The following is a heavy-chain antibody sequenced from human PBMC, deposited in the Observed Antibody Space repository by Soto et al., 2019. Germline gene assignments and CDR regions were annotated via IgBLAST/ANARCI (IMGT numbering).Heavy chain of an antibody. CDR1: GYTFSAYT. Sequence: QAQLVQSGAEMKKPGASVKVSCKATGYTFSAYTMNWVRQAPGQSLEWMGWINAGSGNTKYSQNFQGRVSITRNTSASTVYMELTGLTSENTDVYYCARDAETLGPRANDALDMWGQGTMVTVSS. CDR3: ARDAETLGPRANDALDM. CDR2: INAGSGNT. J-gene: IGHJ3*02. V-gene: IGHV1-3*01.